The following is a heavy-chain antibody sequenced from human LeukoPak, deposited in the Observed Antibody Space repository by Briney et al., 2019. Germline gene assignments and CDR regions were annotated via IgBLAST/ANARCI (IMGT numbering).Heavy chain of an antibody. CDR3: AKLPTSSPWGNFPVDF. D-gene: IGHD3-16*01. CDR2: ISGSGGST. CDR1: GFTFSSHA. Sequence: GGSLRLSCAGSGFTFSSHAMTWVRQAPEKGLEWVSTISGSGGSTYYADSVKGRFTVSRDNSKNTLYLQVNSLRAEDTAVYYCAKLPTSSPWGNFPVDFWGQGTLVTVSS. V-gene: IGHV3-23*01. J-gene: IGHJ4*02.